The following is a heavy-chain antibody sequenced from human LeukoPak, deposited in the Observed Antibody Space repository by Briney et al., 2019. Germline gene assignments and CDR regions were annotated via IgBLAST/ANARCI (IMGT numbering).Heavy chain of an antibody. Sequence: GGSLRLSCAASGFSFASHAMTWVRQAPGKGLEWVSAISENGGRITYADSVKGRFTISRDNAKNSLYLQMNSLRTEDTAVYYCARANTAVAGRGLDYWGQGTLVTVSS. J-gene: IGHJ4*02. V-gene: IGHV3-23*01. CDR3: ARANTAVAGRGLDY. CDR2: ISENGGRI. CDR1: GFSFASHA. D-gene: IGHD6-19*01.